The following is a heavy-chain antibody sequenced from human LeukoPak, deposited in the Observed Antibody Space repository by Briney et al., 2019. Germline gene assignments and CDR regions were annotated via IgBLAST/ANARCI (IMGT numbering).Heavy chain of an antibody. CDR1: GYTFTGHY. CDR3: ARVRVVVISADAFDI. CDR2: INPDSGAT. V-gene: IGHV1-2*02. Sequence: GASVKVSCKASGYTFTGHYIHWVRQAPGQGLEWMGWINPDSGATNSAQKFHGRVTMTRDTSISTAYMELSRLRSDDTAVYYCARVRVVVISADAFDIWGQGTMVTVSS. J-gene: IGHJ3*02. D-gene: IGHD3-22*01.